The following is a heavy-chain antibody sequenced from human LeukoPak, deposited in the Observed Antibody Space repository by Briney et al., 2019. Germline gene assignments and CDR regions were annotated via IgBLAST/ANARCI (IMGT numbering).Heavy chain of an antibody. CDR2: IYTSGTT. J-gene: IGHJ4*02. D-gene: IGHD2-15*01. CDR1: GVSISNYF. Sequence: PETLSLTCTVSGVSISNYFWSWIRQPAGKGLEWIGRIYTSGTTNYNPSLKSRVTMSVDTSKNQFSLRLRSVTAADTAVYYCARGQGHCSGGTCYSKWVDCWGQGTLVTVSS. CDR3: ARGQGHCSGGTCYSKWVDC. V-gene: IGHV4-4*07.